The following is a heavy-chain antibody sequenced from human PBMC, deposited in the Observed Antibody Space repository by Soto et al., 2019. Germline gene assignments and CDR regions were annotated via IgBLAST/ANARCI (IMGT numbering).Heavy chain of an antibody. CDR1: GFTFDDYV. CDR3: AKDLHPYQGVAGVDY. J-gene: IGHJ4*02. CDR2: ISWNSATI. D-gene: IGHD6-19*01. V-gene: IGHV3-9*01. Sequence: GGSLRLSCAASGFTFDDYVIHWVRQAPGKGLEWVSSISWNSATIGYADSVKGRFTISRDNAKNSLYLQMKSLRPEDTALYYCAKDLHPYQGVAGVDYGGQGTLVTVSS.